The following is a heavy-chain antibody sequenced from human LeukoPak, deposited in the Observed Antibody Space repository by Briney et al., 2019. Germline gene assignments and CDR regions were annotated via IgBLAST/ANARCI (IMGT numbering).Heavy chain of an antibody. D-gene: IGHD2-21*02. CDR3: ARGGVVVVTENTCSAP. J-gene: IGHJ5*02. CDR2: ISAYNGNT. CDR1: GYTFTGYY. Sequence: ASVKVSCKASGYTFTGYYMHWVRQAPGQGLEWMGWISAYNGNTNYAQKLQGRVTMTTDTSTSTAYMELRSLRSDDTAVYYCARGGVVVVTENTCSAPGGQGPLVTVSS. V-gene: IGHV1-18*04.